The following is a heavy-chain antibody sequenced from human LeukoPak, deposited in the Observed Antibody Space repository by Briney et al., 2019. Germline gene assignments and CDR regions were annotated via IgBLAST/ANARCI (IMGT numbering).Heavy chain of an antibody. J-gene: IGHJ5*02. V-gene: IGHV1-2*02. CDR1: GYTFTGYY. D-gene: IGHD3-16*01. CDR3: ARVRSLPRTLHWFDP. Sequence: GASVTVSCKASGYTFTGYYMHWVRQAPGQGLEWMGWINPNSGGTNYAQKFQGRVTMTRDTSISTAYMELSRLRSDDTAVYYCARVRSLPRTLHWFDPWGQETLVTVSS. CDR2: INPNSGGT.